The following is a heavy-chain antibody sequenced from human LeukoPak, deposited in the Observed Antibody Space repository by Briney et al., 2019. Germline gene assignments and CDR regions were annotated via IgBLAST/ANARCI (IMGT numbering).Heavy chain of an antibody. J-gene: IGHJ5*02. CDR1: GFTFSSYS. D-gene: IGHD3-10*01. CDR2: ISSSSTTI. Sequence: PGGSLTLSCAASGFTFSSYSMNWVRQAPGKGLEWVSYISSSSTTIYYADSVKGRFTISRDNAKNSLYLQMNSLRDEDTAVYYCARDRWFGGRRGRDNWFDPWGEGT. V-gene: IGHV3-48*02. CDR3: ARDRWFGGRRGRDNWFDP.